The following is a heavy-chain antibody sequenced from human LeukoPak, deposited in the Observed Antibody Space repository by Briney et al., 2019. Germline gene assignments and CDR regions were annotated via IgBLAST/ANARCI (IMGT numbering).Heavy chain of an antibody. CDR3: ARLMRSDFDY. CDR1: GGSISSYY. CDR2: IYYSGST. J-gene: IGHJ4*02. D-gene: IGHD3-16*01. Sequence: SETLSLTCTVSGGSISSYYWSWIRQPPGKGLEWIGYIYYSGSTYYNPSLKSRVTISIDTSKNRFSLKLSSVTAADTAVYYCARLMRSDFDYWGQGTLVTVSS. V-gene: IGHV4-59*08.